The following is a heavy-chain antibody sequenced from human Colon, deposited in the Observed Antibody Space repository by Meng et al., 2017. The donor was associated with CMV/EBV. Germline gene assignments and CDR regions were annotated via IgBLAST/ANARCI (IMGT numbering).Heavy chain of an antibody. D-gene: IGHD5-18*01. J-gene: IGHJ4*02. CDR2: INTKSGDP. Sequence: CKASGYTLSTYAMNWVRQAPGQGPEWMGWINTKSGDPTYAQAFIGRFVFSLDTSVSTAYLQISSLKAEDTAVCYCARGGYSIGWAYDYWGQGTLVTVSS. CDR3: ARGGYSIGWAYDY. V-gene: IGHV7-4-1*02. CDR1: GYTLSTYA.